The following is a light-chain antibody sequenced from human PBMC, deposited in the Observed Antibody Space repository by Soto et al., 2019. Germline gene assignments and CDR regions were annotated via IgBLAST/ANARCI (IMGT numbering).Light chain of an antibody. Sequence: QSALTQPASVSGSPGQSIITSCTGTSSDVGSYNYVSWYQHHPGKAPKFMIYDVSNRPSGVSNRSSGSKSGNTASLPVSGLQAEDEADYYCSSYTTSGTLVFGSGTKLTVL. CDR1: SSDVGSYNY. V-gene: IGLV2-14*03. J-gene: IGLJ1*01. CDR3: SSYTTSGTLV. CDR2: DVS.